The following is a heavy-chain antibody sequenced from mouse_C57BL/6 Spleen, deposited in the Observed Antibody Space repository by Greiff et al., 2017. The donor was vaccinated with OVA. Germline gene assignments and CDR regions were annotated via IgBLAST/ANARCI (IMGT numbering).Heavy chain of an antibody. CDR2: IYPGGGYT. D-gene: IGHD1-1*01. CDR3: ARSENLSWYFDV. Sequence: VQLQQSGAELVRPGPSVTMSCTASGYTFTNYCIGWAKQRPRHGLEWIGDIYPGGGYTNYNEKFKGKATLTADKSSSTAYMQFSSLTSEDSAIYYCARSENLSWYFDVWGTGTTVTVSS. CDR1: GYTFTNYC. V-gene: IGHV1-63*01. J-gene: IGHJ1*03.